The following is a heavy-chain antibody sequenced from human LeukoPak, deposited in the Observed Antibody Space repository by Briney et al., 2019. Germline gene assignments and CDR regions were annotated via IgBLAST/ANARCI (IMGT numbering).Heavy chain of an antibody. CDR1: GFTFSSYW. Sequence: GGSLRLSCAASGFTFSSYWMHWVRQAPGKGLAWVSRINGDGSSTSYADSVKGRFTISRDNAKNTLYLQMNSLRADDTAVYYCIRDMSPAHFWGQGTLVTVSS. J-gene: IGHJ4*02. V-gene: IGHV3-74*01. D-gene: IGHD3-10*02. CDR2: INGDGSST. CDR3: IRDMSPAHF.